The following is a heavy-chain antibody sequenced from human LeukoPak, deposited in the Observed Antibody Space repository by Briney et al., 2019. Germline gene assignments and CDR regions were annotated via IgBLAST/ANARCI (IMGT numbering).Heavy chain of an antibody. D-gene: IGHD2-2*02. Sequence: GASVKVSCKASGYTFTGHYMHWVRQAPGQGLEWMGWINPNSGGTNYAQKFQGRVTMTRDTSISTAYMELSRLRSDDTAVYHCARGCGVVVPAAIYSGWDNWFDPWGQGTLVTVSS. CDR2: INPNSGGT. J-gene: IGHJ5*02. CDR1: GYTFTGHY. V-gene: IGHV1-2*02. CDR3: ARGCGVVVPAAIYSGWDNWFDP.